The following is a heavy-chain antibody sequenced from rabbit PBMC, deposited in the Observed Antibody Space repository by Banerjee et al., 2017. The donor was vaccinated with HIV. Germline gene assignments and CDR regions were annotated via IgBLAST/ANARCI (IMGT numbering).Heavy chain of an antibody. CDR2: IDAGSSGST. CDR3: ARDSAGVTGYNFGL. V-gene: IGHV1S40*01. CDR1: GFSFTNIYW. D-gene: IGHD7-1*01. J-gene: IGHJ6*01. Sequence: QSLEESGGDLVKPGASLTLTCTASGFSFTNIYWPCWVRQAPGKGLEWIACIDAGSSGSTYYATWAKGRFTITRSTSLNTVTLQLNSLTAADTATYFCARDSAGVTGYNFGLWGPGTLVTVS.